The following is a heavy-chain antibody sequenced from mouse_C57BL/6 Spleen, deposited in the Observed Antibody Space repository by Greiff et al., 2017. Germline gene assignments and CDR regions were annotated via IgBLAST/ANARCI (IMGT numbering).Heavy chain of an antibody. CDR3: AREGDSEAMDY. CDR1: GYAFSSCW. CDR2: FYPGDGDT. V-gene: IGHV1-80*01. D-gene: IGHD3-3*01. J-gene: IGHJ4*01. Sequence: VQLQQSGAELVKPGASVKISCKASGYAFSSCWMNWVKQRPGKGLGWIVQFYPGDGDTNYNGKFKGKATLTADKSSSTAYMQLRRLTSEDTAVYFGAREGDSEAMDYWGQGTSVTVSA.